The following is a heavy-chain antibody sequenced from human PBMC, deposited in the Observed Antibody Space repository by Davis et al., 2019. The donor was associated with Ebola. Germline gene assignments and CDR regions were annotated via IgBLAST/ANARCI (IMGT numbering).Heavy chain of an antibody. J-gene: IGHJ5*02. CDR3: ASADEAGANWFDP. CDR2: MHYSGDT. Sequence: MPSETLSLTCTVSGGSISSYYWSWIRQPPGKGLEWIGYMHYSGDTNYNPSLKSRVTISMDTSKNQISLKVRSVTAADTAVYYCASADEAGANWFDPWGQGTLVTVSP. CDR1: GGSISSYY. V-gene: IGHV4-59*01. D-gene: IGHD3-10*01.